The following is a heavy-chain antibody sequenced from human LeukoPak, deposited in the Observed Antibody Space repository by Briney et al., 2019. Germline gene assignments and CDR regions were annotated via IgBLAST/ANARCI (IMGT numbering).Heavy chain of an antibody. J-gene: IGHJ4*02. V-gene: IGHV3-53*05. D-gene: IGHD5-18*01. CDR2: IYSGDST. CDR1: GFTVSRNY. Sequence: GGSLRLSCAASGFTVSRNYMSWVRQAPGKGLEWVSVIYSGDSTYYADSVKGRFTISRDNSKNTLYLQMNSLRAEDTAVYYCAKDMHTAMALDFGYWGQGTLVTVSS. CDR3: AKDMHTAMALDFGY.